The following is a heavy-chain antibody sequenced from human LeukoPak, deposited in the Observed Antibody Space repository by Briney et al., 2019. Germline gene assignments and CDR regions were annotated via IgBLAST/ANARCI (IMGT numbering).Heavy chain of an antibody. D-gene: IGHD3-10*01. V-gene: IGHV1-46*01. CDR1: GYTFTSNY. CDR2: INPSGGST. J-gene: IGHJ6*03. Sequence: GASVKVSCKASGYTFTSNYMHWVRQAPGQGLEWMGIINPSGGSTSYAQKFQGRVTMTRDTSTSTVYMELSSLRSEDTAVYYCARGHVWFGESSYYYMDVWGKGTTVTVSS. CDR3: ARGHVWFGESSYYYMDV.